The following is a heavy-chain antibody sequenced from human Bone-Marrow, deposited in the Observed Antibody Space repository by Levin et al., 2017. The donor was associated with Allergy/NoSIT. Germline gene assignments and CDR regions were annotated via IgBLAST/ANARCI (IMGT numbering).Heavy chain of an antibody. CDR2: ISHNGNRK. D-gene: IGHD6-19*01. J-gene: IGHJ5*02. CDR1: GFSFRSCA. V-gene: IGHV3-30*03. Sequence: PGGSLRLSCAASGFSFRSCAMHWVRQAPGGGLEWVAGISHNGNRKFYGNSVKGRFTLSRDNSNNTLYLQMNTLRVDDTALYYCAGDKDASGWDGWFDPWGQGILVSVSS. CDR3: AGDKDASGWDGWFDP.